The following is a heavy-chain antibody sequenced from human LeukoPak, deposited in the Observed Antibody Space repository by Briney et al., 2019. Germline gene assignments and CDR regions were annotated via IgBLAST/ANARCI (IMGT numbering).Heavy chain of an antibody. V-gene: IGHV3-23*01. Sequence: GGSLRLSCVASGLTFSNSAMTWVRQGPGKGLEWVSSISGETNNTYYSDSVKGRFTVSRDNSKNTVFLQMNDLTIEDTAIYYCAKRYSDGGFDPWGQGTLVTVSS. J-gene: IGHJ5*02. CDR2: ISGETNNT. D-gene: IGHD3-10*01. CDR3: AKRYSDGGFDP. CDR1: GLTFSNSA.